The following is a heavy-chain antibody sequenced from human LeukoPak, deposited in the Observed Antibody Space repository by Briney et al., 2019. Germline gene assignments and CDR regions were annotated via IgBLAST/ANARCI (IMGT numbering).Heavy chain of an antibody. Sequence: ASVKVSCKASGYTFTSYGISWVRQATGQGLEWMGWMNPNSGNTGYAQKFQGRVTMTRNTSISTAYMELSSLRSEDTAVYYCARRRSSIAAFYYYYMDVWGKGTTVTVSS. V-gene: IGHV1-8*02. CDR2: MNPNSGNT. CDR1: GYTFTSYG. CDR3: ARRRSSIAAFYYYYMDV. D-gene: IGHD6-6*01. J-gene: IGHJ6*03.